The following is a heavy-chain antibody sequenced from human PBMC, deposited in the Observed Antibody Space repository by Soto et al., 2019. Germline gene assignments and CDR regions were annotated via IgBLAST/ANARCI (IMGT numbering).Heavy chain of an antibody. CDR3: ARRPMGYSGYDLYYFDY. CDR2: ISYDGSNK. J-gene: IGHJ4*02. CDR1: GFTFSSYG. V-gene: IGHV3-30*03. D-gene: IGHD5-12*01. Sequence: GGSLRLSCAASGFTFSSYGMHWVRQAPGKGLEWVAVISYDGSNKYYADSVKGRFTISRDNAKNSLYLHMNSLSAEDTAVYYCARRPMGYSGYDLYYFDYWGQGTLVTVSS.